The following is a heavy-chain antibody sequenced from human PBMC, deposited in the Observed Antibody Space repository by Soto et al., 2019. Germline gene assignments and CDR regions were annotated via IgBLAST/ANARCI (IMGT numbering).Heavy chain of an antibody. CDR2: ISGSGGST. Sequence: GGSLRLSCAASGFTFSSYAMSWVRQAPGKGLEWVSAISGSGGSTYYADSVKGRFTISRDNSKNTLYLQMNSLRAEDTAVYYCATSPPELRWFYYYMDVWGKGTTVTVSS. V-gene: IGHV3-23*01. D-gene: IGHD1-7*01. J-gene: IGHJ6*03. CDR1: GFTFSSYA. CDR3: ATSPPELRWFYYYMDV.